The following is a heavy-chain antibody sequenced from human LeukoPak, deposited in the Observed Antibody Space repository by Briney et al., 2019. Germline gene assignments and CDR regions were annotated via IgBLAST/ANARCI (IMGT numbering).Heavy chain of an antibody. Sequence: GEYLKISCKGSRYRFTSYWIGWVRQIPGKGLEWMGIIYPGYSDTRYSLSFQGQVAISANKSISTVYLEWSSLKSSDTAMYYCARWCRLLGKANTWFDPWGQGTLVTVSS. D-gene: IGHD2-8*02. V-gene: IGHV5-51*01. CDR3: ARWCRLLGKANTWFDP. CDR2: IYPGYSDT. CDR1: RYRFTSYW. J-gene: IGHJ5*02.